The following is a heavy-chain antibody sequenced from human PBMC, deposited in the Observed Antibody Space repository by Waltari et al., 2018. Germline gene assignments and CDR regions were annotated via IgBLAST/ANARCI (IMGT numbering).Heavy chain of an antibody. D-gene: IGHD6-13*01. CDR3: ATDGSSSWSFDY. J-gene: IGHJ4*02. CDR1: GGSISSSSFH. CDR2: IYYSESI. V-gene: IGHV4-39*07. Sequence: QLQLQESGPGLVKPSETLSLTCTVSGGSISSSSFHWVWIRQPPGKGLEWIGSIYYSESIYYNPSLKSRVTITADTSTDTAYMELSSLRSEDTAVYYCATDGSSSWSFDYWGQGTLVTVSS.